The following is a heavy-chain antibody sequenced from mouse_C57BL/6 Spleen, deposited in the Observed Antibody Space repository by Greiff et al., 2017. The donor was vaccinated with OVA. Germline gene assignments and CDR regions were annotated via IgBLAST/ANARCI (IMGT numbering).Heavy chain of an antibody. CDR2: ISDGGSYT. V-gene: IGHV5-4*01. D-gene: IGHD4-1*01. Sequence: EVQRVESGGGLVKPGGSLKLSCAASGFTFSSYAMSWVRQTPEKRLEWVATISDGGSYTYYPDNVKGRFTISRDNAKNNLYLQMSHLKSEDTAMYYCAREGELGQWFAYWGQGTLVTVSA. CDR3: AREGELGQWFAY. CDR1: GFTFSSYA. J-gene: IGHJ3*01.